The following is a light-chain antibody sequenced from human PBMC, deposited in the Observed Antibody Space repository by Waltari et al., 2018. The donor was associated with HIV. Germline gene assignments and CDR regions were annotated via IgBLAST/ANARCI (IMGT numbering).Light chain of an antibody. J-gene: IGKJ3*01. CDR2: DAS. CDR1: QTVSNK. CDR3: QQTYSYPLT. V-gene: IGKV1-39*01. Sequence: DIQMTQSPSPLSASVGDSVTITCRASQTVSNKVNWYQQRPGKAPRVLIYDASTLQDGVSSRFRGGGSGTDFTLTITSQQPDDFATYFCQQTYSYPLTFGPGTEVDV.